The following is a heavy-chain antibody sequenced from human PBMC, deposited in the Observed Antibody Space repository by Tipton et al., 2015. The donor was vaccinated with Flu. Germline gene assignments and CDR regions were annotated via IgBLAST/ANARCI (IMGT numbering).Heavy chain of an antibody. CDR3: ARAPLAVTSYYFDY. J-gene: IGHJ4*02. V-gene: IGHV1-8*01. Sequence: QLVQSGAEVKKPGASVKVSCKASGYTFTSYDINWVRQATGQGLEWMGWMNPNSGNTGYAQKFQGRVTMTRNTSISTAYMELSSLRSEDTAVYYCARAPLAVTSYYFDYWGQGTLVTVSS. D-gene: IGHD4-11*01. CDR2: MNPNSGNT. CDR1: GYTFTSYD.